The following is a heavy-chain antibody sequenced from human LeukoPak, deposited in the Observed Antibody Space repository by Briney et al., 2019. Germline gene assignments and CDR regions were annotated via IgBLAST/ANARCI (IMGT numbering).Heavy chain of an antibody. J-gene: IGHJ3*02. Sequence: SETLSLTCTVSGGSISSYYCSWIRQSPGKGLEWIGYIYYSGSTNYNPSLKSRVTISVDTSKNQFSLKLSSVTAADTAVYYCARDRYPTVVTPYAFDIWGQGTMVTVSS. D-gene: IGHD4-23*01. V-gene: IGHV4-59*01. CDR1: GGSISSYY. CDR3: ARDRYPTVVTPYAFDI. CDR2: IYYSGST.